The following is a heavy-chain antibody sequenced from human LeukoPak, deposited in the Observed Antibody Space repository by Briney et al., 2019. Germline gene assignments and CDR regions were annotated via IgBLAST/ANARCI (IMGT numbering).Heavy chain of an antibody. D-gene: IGHD3-3*01. CDR3: ARTYYDFWSGCYTLYYFDY. Sequence: SETLSLTCTVSGGSISSYYWSWIRQPPGKGLEWIGYIYYSGSTYYNPSLKSRVTISVDTSKNQFSLKLSSVTAADTAVYYCARTYYDFWSGCYTLYYFDYWGQGTLVTVSS. V-gene: IGHV4-30-4*01. CDR1: GGSISSYY. CDR2: IYYSGST. J-gene: IGHJ4*02.